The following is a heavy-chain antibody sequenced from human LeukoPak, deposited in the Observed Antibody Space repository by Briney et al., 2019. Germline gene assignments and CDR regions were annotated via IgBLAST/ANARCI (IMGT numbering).Heavy chain of an antibody. J-gene: IGHJ4*02. CDR3: ARGRYYYDSSGYWTIDY. V-gene: IGHV1-2*02. D-gene: IGHD3-22*01. CDR2: INPNSGGT. Sequence: EASVKVSCKASGYTFTGYYMHWVRQAPGQGLEWMEWINPNSGGTNYAQKFQGRVTMTRDTSISTAYMELSRLRSDDTAVYYCARGRYYYDSSGYWTIDYWGQGTLVTVSS. CDR1: GYTFTGYY.